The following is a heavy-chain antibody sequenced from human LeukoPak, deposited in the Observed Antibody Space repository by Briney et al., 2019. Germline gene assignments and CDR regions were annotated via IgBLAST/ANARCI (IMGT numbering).Heavy chain of an antibody. D-gene: IGHD5-18*01. Sequence: PGGSLRLSFSASGFTFSDYYMSWIRQAPGKGLEWVSYISSSGSTIYYADSVKGRFTISRDNAKNSLYLQMNSLRAEDTAVYYCASRSIQLWTIDYWGQGTLVTVSS. J-gene: IGHJ4*02. CDR3: ASRSIQLWTIDY. CDR2: ISSSGSTI. V-gene: IGHV3-11*04. CDR1: GFTFSDYY.